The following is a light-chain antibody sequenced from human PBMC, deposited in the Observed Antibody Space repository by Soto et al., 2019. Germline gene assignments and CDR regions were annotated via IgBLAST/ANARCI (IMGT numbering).Light chain of an antibody. J-gene: IGKJ1*01. CDR3: QQRSSWPWT. Sequence: EIVLTQSPATLSLSPGERATLSCRASQGVSSSLAWYQQKPGQAPRLLIYDASSRATGIPARFSGSGSGTDFTLTISNLEPEDFAVYYCQQRSSWPWTFGQGTQVEIK. CDR2: DAS. V-gene: IGKV3-11*01. CDR1: QGVSSS.